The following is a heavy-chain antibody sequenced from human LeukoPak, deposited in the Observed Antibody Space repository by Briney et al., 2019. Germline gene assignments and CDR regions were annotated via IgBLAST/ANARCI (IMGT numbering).Heavy chain of an antibody. Sequence: SETLSRTCAVSGYSISSGYYWGWIRQPPGKGLEWIGSIYHSGSTYYNPSLKSRVTISVDTSKNQFSLKLSSVTAADTAVYYCARDPFYYGSGSYQNYYFDYWGQGTLVTVSS. V-gene: IGHV4-38-2*02. CDR1: GYSISSGYY. CDR3: ARDPFYYGSGSYQNYYFDY. J-gene: IGHJ4*02. D-gene: IGHD3-10*01. CDR2: IYHSGST.